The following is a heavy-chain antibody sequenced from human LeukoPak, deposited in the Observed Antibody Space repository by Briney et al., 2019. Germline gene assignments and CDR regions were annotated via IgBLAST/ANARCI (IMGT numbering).Heavy chain of an antibody. J-gene: IGHJ3*01. Sequence: GESRKISCQASGSDFANFWIGWVRQMPGKGLDWMGIIYPGDSDTRYSPSFQGQVTISADKSISTAYLQWTSLKASDTAMYYCATQGTLTPHNAFDVWGQGTMVTVSS. CDR3: ATQGTLTPHNAFDV. D-gene: IGHD2-15*01. CDR2: IYPGDSDT. V-gene: IGHV5-51*01. CDR1: GSDFANFW.